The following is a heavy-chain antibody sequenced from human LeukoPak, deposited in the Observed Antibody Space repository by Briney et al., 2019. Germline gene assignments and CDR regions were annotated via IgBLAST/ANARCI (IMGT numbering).Heavy chain of an antibody. CDR1: GFTFSNYV. CDR2: ISTGGGDT. Sequence: GGSLRLSCAASGFTFSNYVVTWVRQAPGKGLEWVSSISTGGGDTYYADSVKGRFTISRDNSENTLYLQMNSLTAEDTAVYYCAKKLSTIYPCFDYWGQGTLVTVSS. D-gene: IGHD5/OR15-5a*01. J-gene: IGHJ4*02. V-gene: IGHV3-23*01. CDR3: AKKLSTIYPCFDY.